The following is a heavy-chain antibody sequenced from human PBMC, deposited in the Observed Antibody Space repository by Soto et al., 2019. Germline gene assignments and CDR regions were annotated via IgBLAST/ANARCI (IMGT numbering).Heavy chain of an antibody. CDR3: ARGGIVVVPAAMGGFDY. Sequence: SETLSLTCTVSGGSISSYYWSWIRQPPGKGLEWIGYIYYSVSTNYNPSLKSRVTISVDTSKNQFSLKLSSVTAADTAVYYCARGGIVVVPAAMGGFDYWGQGNLVTVSS. J-gene: IGHJ4*02. CDR1: GGSISSYY. V-gene: IGHV4-59*01. D-gene: IGHD2-2*01. CDR2: IYYSVST.